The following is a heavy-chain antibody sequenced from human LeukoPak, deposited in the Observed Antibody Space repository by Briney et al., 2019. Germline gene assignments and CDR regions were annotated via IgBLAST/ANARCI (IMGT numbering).Heavy chain of an antibody. D-gene: IGHD3-10*01. V-gene: IGHV3-13*01. CDR2: IGTAGDS. CDR3: ARGYSYKYEY. J-gene: IGHJ4*02. CDR1: GFTFSSYD. Sequence: GGSLRLSCAASGFTFSSYDMHWVRQPTGRGLEWVAAIGTAGDSYYPGSVRGRFTVSREDAKNSLYLQMNSLTAGDTAVYYCARGYSYKYEYWGQGTLVAVSS.